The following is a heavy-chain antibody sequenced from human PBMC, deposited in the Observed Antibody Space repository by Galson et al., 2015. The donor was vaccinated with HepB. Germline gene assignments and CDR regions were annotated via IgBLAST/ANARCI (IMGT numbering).Heavy chain of an antibody. Sequence: SVTASCKASGYTFTSYGISWVRQAPGQGLEWMGWISAYNGNTNYAQKLQGRVTMTTDTSTSTAYMELRSLRSDDTAVYYCARAGLALYGYAGVRYGMDVWGQGTTVTVSS. CDR1: GYTFTSYG. J-gene: IGHJ6*02. D-gene: IGHD5-18*01. CDR2: ISAYNGNT. V-gene: IGHV1-18*01. CDR3: ARAGLALYGYAGVRYGMDV.